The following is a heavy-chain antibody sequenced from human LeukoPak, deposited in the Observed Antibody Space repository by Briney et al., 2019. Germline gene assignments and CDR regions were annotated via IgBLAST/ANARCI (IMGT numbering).Heavy chain of an antibody. CDR2: MSSGTTTT. CDR3: ARESGSYYSFDF. V-gene: IGHV3-48*04. CDR1: GFIFTTYW. J-gene: IGHJ4*02. Sequence: GGSLRLSCAASGFIFTTYWMNWVRQAPGKGLEWVSYMSSGTTTTYYADSVEGRFTISRDNAKNSLHLQINSLRAEDTAVYYCARESGSYYSFDFWGQGTLVTVSS. D-gene: IGHD1-26*01.